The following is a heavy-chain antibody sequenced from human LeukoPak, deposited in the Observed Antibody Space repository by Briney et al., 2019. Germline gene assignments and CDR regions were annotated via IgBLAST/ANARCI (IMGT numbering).Heavy chain of an antibody. D-gene: IGHD4-11*01. CDR3: AKRDYSNYDLDY. V-gene: IGHV3-23*01. CDR1: GFTFSSYA. Sequence: GGSLRLSCAASGFTFSSYAMSWVRQAPGKGLEWVSAISGSGGSTYYADSVKGRFTISRDNSKNTLYLEMNRLRAEDTAVYYCAKRDYSNYDLDYWGQGTLVTVSS. J-gene: IGHJ4*02. CDR2: ISGSGGST.